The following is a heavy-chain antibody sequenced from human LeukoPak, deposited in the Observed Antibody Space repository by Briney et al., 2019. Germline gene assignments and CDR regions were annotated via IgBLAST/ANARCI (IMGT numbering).Heavy chain of an antibody. Sequence: PGGSLRLSCAGSGFTFSGYEMNWVCQAPGKGLEWVSYISSSGKTKFYADSVKGRFTISRDNSNTTLYLQMGSLGAGDTAVYFCGRDIQLSYLGQGTLVTVSS. CDR1: GFTFSGYE. J-gene: IGHJ4*02. D-gene: IGHD1-1*01. CDR3: GRDIQLSY. V-gene: IGHV3-48*03. CDR2: ISSSGKTK.